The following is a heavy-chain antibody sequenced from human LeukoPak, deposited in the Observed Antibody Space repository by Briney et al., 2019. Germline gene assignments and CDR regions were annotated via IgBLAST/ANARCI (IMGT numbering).Heavy chain of an antibody. CDR1: GGSISSYY. V-gene: IGHV4-59*08. J-gene: IGHJ4*02. CDR2: IYYSGST. CDR3: ARLASGSYGPLTPFDY. Sequence: SETLPLTCTVSGGSISSYYWSWIRQPPGKGLGWIGDIYYSGSTNYNPSLKSRVTISVDTSKNQFSLRLSSVTAADTAVYYSARLASGSYGPLTPFDYWGQGTLVTLSS. D-gene: IGHD1-26*01.